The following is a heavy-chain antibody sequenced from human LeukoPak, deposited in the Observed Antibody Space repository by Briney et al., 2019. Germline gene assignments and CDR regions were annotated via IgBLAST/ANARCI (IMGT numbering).Heavy chain of an antibody. D-gene: IGHD3-10*01. J-gene: IGHJ6*02. CDR3: AKEIGWFGELLYYYYYYGMDV. CDR2: ISYDGSNK. V-gene: IGHV3-30*18. Sequence: PGGSLRLSCAASGFTFSSYGMHWVRRAPGKGLEWVAVISYDGSNKYYADSVKGRFTISRDNSKNTLYLQMNSLRAEDTAVYYCAKEIGWFGELLYYYYYYGMDVWGQGTTVTVSS. CDR1: GFTFSSYG.